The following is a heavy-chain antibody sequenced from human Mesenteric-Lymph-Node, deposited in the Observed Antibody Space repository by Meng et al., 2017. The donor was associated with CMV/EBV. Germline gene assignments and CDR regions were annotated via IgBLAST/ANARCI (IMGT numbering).Heavy chain of an antibody. Sequence: ASVKVSCKASGYTFTNYDITWVRQATGQGLEWMGWVNPDSGDTVYAQRFQGRVTMTRNTSISTAYMELSSLRSEDTAVYYCARGQMYYDFWSGYSAVLGMDVWGKGTTVTSPQ. J-gene: IGHJ6*04. CDR2: VNPDSGDT. V-gene: IGHV1-8*02. D-gene: IGHD3-3*01. CDR1: GYTFTNYD. CDR3: ARGQMYYDFWSGYSAVLGMDV.